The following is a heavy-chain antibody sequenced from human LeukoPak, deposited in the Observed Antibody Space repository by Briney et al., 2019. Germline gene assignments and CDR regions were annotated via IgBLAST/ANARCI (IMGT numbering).Heavy chain of an antibody. CDR2: IYYSGSI. CDR1: GASISSYY. D-gene: IGHD1-14*01. J-gene: IGHJ6*02. CDR3: ARTMSSSHTVYGMDV. Sequence: PSETLSLICTVSGASISSYYWSWIRQPPGKGLEWIGYIYYSGSIYYNPSLKSRVTMSVDTSKNQFSLKLSSVTAVDTAVYYCARTMSSSHTVYGMDVWGQGTTVTVSS. V-gene: IGHV4-59*04.